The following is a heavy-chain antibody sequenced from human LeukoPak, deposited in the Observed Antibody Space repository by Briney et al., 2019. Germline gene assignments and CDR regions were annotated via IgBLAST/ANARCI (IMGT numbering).Heavy chain of an antibody. J-gene: IGHJ3*01. Sequence: PSEPLSLPCTVSGGSISSYYWSWVRQPPGKGLEWIGNIYYSGSTNYNSSLKSRVTISGDTSKNQFSLKLTSVTAADTAVYYCARESPAFDFWGQGTMVTVSS. V-gene: IGHV4-59*01. CDR1: GGSISSYY. CDR2: IYYSGST. CDR3: ARESPAFDF.